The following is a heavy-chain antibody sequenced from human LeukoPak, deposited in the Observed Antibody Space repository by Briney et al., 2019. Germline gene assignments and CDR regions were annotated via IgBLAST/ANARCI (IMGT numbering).Heavy chain of an antibody. CDR3: ARGMYYYDSSGPLHSSYFDY. J-gene: IGHJ4*02. V-gene: IGHV5-51*01. D-gene: IGHD3-22*01. CDR2: VYPGDSDT. CDR1: GYSFTSYW. Sequence: GESLKISCKGSGYSFTSYWIGWVRQMPGKGLEWMGIVYPGDSDTRYSPSFQGQVTISADKSISTAYLQWSGLKASDTAMYYCARGMYYYDSSGPLHSSYFDYWGQGTLVTVSS.